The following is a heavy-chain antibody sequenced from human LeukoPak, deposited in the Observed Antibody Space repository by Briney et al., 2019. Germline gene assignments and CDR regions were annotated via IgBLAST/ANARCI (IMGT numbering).Heavy chain of an antibody. CDR1: AGFTFSDYW. CDR2: ISQDGREK. D-gene: IGHD6-19*01. J-gene: IGHJ4*02. V-gene: IGHV3-7*03. Sequence: GGSLRLSCAASAGFTFSDYWMNWVRQAPGKGLEWVAIISQDGREKLYVDSVKGRFTISRDNAKSSLYLQINSLRAEDTAVYYCVGGIGWQPDYWGQGTLVTVSS. CDR3: VGGIGWQPDY.